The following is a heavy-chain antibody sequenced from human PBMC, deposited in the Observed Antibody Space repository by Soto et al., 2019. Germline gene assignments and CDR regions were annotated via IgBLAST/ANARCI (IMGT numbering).Heavy chain of an antibody. CDR1: GYTFSTNF. CDR2: INPSGGST. CDR3: ASGLRAMLVERDAFDI. J-gene: IGHJ3*02. D-gene: IGHD3-22*01. V-gene: IGHV1-46*01. Sequence: VQLVQSGAEVKKPGASVKVSCKTSGYTFSTNFIHWVRQAPGQGLEWMGIINPSGGSTSYAQKFPGRVTMTSATSTSTVNMELSSLRSEDTAIYYCASGLRAMLVERDAFDIWGQGTMVTVSS.